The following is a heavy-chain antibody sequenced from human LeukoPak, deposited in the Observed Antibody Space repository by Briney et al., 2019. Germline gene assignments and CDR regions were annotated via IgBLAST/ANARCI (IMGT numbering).Heavy chain of an antibody. CDR1: GFTVSSNY. CDR3: ARHSSCYYHAFDI. CDR2: IYSGGNT. V-gene: IGHV3-66*04. Sequence: PGGSLRLSCAASGFTVSSNYMSWVRQAPGKGLEWVSVIYSGGNTYYADYVKGRFTICRDNSRNTLYIKMNSLRGEDTAVYYCARHSSCYYHAFDIWGQGGMVTVSS. D-gene: IGHD3-22*01. J-gene: IGHJ3*02.